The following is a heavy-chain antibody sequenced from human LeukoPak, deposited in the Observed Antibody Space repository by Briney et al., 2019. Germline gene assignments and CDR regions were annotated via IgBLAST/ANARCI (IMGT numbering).Heavy chain of an antibody. CDR1: AYTFTSYG. CDR3: ARDRGYYDSGSSFDS. Sequence: WASVKVSCKAFAYTFTSYGISWVRQAPGQGLEWMGWISAYNGNTNYAQKVQGRVTMTTDTSTNTAYMELRSLRSDDTAVYYCARDRGYYDSGSSFDSWGQGTLVTVSS. CDR2: ISAYNGNT. D-gene: IGHD3-10*01. J-gene: IGHJ4*02. V-gene: IGHV1-18*01.